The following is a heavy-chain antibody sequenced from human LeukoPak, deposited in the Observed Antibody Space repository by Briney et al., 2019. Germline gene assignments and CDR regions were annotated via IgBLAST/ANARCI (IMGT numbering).Heavy chain of an antibody. J-gene: IGHJ4*02. V-gene: IGHV3-66*01. CDR2: IYSGGST. CDR3: ARDLSGIAVAGGGY. D-gene: IGHD6-19*01. CDR1: GFTVSSNY. Sequence: GGSLRLSCAASGFTVSSNYVSWVRQAPGKGLEWVSVIYSGGSTYYADSVKGRFTISRDKSKNTLYLQMNSLRAEDTAVYYCARDLSGIAVAGGGYWGQGTLVTVSS.